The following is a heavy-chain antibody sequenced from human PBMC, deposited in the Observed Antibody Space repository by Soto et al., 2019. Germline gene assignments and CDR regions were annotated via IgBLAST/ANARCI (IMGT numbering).Heavy chain of an antibody. V-gene: IGHV4-4*07. CDR2: IYTSGST. CDR3: ARERITMVRGVICWFDP. J-gene: IGHJ5*02. D-gene: IGHD3-10*01. CDR1: GGSISSYY. Sequence: PSETLSLTCTVSGGSISSYYWSWIRQPAGKGLEWIGRIYTSGSTNYNPSLKSRVTMSVDTSKNHFSLKLSSVTAADTAVYYCARERITMVRGVICWFDPWGQGTLVTVSS.